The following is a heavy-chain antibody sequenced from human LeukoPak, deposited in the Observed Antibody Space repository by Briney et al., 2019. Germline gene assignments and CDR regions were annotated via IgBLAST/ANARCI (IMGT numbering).Heavy chain of an antibody. CDR2: IYYSGST. CDR3: ARGAAGTRDY. Sequence: SETLSLPCTVSGGSISSYYWSWIRQPPGKGLEWIGYIYYSGSTKYNPSLTSRVTISVDTSKNQFSLNLSSVTAADTAVYYCARGAAGTRDYWGQGTLVTVSS. D-gene: IGHD6-13*01. J-gene: IGHJ4*02. CDR1: GGSISSYY. V-gene: IGHV4-59*01.